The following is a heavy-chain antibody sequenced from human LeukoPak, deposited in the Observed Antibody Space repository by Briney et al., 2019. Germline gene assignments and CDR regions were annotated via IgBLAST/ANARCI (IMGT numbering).Heavy chain of an antibody. CDR3: ARARGGIQLWLRY. CDR1: GFTVSSNY. D-gene: IGHD5-18*01. V-gene: IGHV3-66*01. Sequence: GGSLRLSCAASGFTVSSNYMSWVRQAPGKGLEWVSVIYSGGSTYYADSVKGRFTTSRDNSKNTLYLQMNSLRAEDTAVYYCARARGGIQLWLRYWGQGTLVTVSS. J-gene: IGHJ4*02. CDR2: IYSGGST.